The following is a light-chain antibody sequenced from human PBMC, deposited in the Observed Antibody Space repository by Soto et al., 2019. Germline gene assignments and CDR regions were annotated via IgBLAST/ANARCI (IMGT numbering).Light chain of an antibody. CDR1: QSVTTQ. CDR3: HHYGNSLT. CDR2: GAS. V-gene: IGKV3-20*01. J-gene: IGKJ1*01. Sequence: IVLTQSPGTLSLSPGERATLSCRASQSVTTQLAWYQQKPGQAPRLIIHGASSRATGVPDRITGSGSGTDFTLSISRLEPEDFAVYYCHHYGNSLTFGQGTKVEIK.